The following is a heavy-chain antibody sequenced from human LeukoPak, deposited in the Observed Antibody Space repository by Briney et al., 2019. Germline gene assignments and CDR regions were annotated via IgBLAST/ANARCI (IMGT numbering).Heavy chain of an antibody. D-gene: IGHD3-22*01. CDR3: ASNYYDSSGYQQN. V-gene: IGHV4-39*07. Sequence: SETLSLTCTVSGGSISSSSYYWGWIRQPPGKGLEWIGSIYYSGSTNYNPSLKSRVTISVDTSKNQFSLKLSSVTSADTAVYYCASNYYDSSGYQQNWGQGTLVTVSS. CDR2: IYYSGST. CDR1: GGSISSSSYY. J-gene: IGHJ4*02.